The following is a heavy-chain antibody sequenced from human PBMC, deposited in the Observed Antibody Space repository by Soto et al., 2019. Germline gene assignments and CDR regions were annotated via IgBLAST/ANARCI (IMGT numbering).Heavy chain of an antibody. CDR1: GDYIHVGGYY. D-gene: IGHD2-2*01. J-gene: IGHJ5*02. CDR3: GRDLTSNANCIDP. Sequence: LSLTCSVSGDYIHVGGYYWTWIRQRPGKGLERMGYIYYTGKTYYNPSLESRLTMSVDRSKNQFSLRLTSVTAADTAVYFCGRDLTSNANCIDPWGQGTLVTVSS. V-gene: IGHV4-30-4*01. CDR2: IYYTGKT.